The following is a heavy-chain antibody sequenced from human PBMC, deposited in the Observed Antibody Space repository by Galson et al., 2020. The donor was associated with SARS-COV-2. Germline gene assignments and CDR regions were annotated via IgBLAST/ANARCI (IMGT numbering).Heavy chain of an antibody. CDR1: GFTFSSYA. Sequence: TGGSLRLSCAAPGFTFSSYAMHWVRQAPGKGLEWVAVISYDGSNKYYADSVKGRFTISRDNSKNTLYLQMNSLRTEDTAVYYCARDRGRYDILTGGDYWGQGTLVTVSS. J-gene: IGHJ4*02. CDR3: ARDRGRYDILTGGDY. D-gene: IGHD3-9*01. CDR2: ISYDGSNK. V-gene: IGHV3-30-3*01.